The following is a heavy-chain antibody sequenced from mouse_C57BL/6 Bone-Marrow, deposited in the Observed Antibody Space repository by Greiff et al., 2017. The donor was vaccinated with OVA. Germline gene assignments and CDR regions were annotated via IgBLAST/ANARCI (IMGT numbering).Heavy chain of an antibody. D-gene: IGHD1-2*01. J-gene: IGHJ3*01. CDR3: ARSLAY. CDR1: GFTFSSYT. CDR2: ISGGGGNT. Sequence: EVQVVESGGGLVKPGGSLKLSCAASGFTFSSYTMSWVRQTPEKRLEWVATISGGGGNTYYPDSVKGRFTISRDNAKNTLYLQMSSLRSEDTALYYCARSLAYWGQGTLVTVSA. V-gene: IGHV5-9*01.